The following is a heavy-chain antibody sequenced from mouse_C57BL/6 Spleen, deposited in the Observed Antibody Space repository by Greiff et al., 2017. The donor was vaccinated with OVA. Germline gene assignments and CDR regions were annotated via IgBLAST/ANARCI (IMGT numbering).Heavy chain of an antibody. D-gene: IGHD2-10*01. J-gene: IGHJ3*01. Sequence: EVKLVESGAELVRPGASVKLSCTASGFNIKDDYMHWVKQRPEQGLEWIGWIDPENGDTEYASKFQGKATITADTSSNTAYLQLSSLTSGDTAVYYCTSYSAFAYWGQGTLVTVSA. V-gene: IGHV14-4*01. CDR1: GFNIKDDY. CDR3: TSYSAFAY. CDR2: IDPENGDT.